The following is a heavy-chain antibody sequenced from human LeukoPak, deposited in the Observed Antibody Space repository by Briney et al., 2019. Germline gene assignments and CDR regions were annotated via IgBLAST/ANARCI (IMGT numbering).Heavy chain of an antibody. CDR1: GGSISYYY. J-gene: IGHJ6*03. CDR3: ARHGPSYYYVYHIDV. CDR2: IYTGGNT. Sequence: PSETLSLTCTVSGGSISYYYWSWIRQPPGKGLEWIGYIYTGGNTKYNHTLQRRVTISVDTSKNQFSLNLGSVTAADTALYYCARHGPSYYYVYHIDVWGKGATVTVSS. V-gene: IGHV4-4*09.